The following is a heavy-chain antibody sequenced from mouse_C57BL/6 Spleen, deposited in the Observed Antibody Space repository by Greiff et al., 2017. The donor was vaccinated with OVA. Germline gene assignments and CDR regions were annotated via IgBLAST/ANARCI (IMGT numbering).Heavy chain of an antibody. CDR3: ASYYGTLFAY. Sequence: EVKVEESGPGLVKPSQSLSLTCSVTGYSITSGYYWNWIRQFPGNKLEWMGYISYDGSNNYNPSLKNRISITRDTSKNQFFLKLNSVTTEDTATYYCASYYGTLFAYWGQGTLVTVSA. J-gene: IGHJ3*01. D-gene: IGHD1-1*01. V-gene: IGHV3-6*01. CDR2: ISYDGSN. CDR1: GYSITSGYY.